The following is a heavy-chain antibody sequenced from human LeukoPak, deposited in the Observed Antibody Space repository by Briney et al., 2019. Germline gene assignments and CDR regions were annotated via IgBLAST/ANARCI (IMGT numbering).Heavy chain of an antibody. J-gene: IGHJ4*02. CDR3: ARETMATTVVTPTFDY. CDR1: GGSISSSSYY. Sequence: PSETLSLTCTVSGGSISSSSYYWGWIRQPPGKGLEWIGSIYYSGSTYYNPSLKSRVTISVDTSKNQFSLKLSSVTAADTAVYYCARETMATTVVTPTFDYWGQGTLVTVSS. V-gene: IGHV4-39*07. D-gene: IGHD4-23*01. CDR2: IYYSGST.